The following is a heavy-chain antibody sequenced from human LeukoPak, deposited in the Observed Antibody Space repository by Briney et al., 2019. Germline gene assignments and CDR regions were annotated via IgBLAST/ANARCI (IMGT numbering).Heavy chain of an antibody. V-gene: IGHV1-2*02. CDR1: GYTFTGYY. CDR2: INPNSGGT. Sequence: GAPVKVSCKASGYTFTGYYMHWVRQAPGQGLEWMGWINPNSGGTNYAQKFQGRVTMTRDTSISTAYMELSRLRSDDTAVYYCARGPYGENYYYYYYMDVWGKGTTVTISS. J-gene: IGHJ6*03. D-gene: IGHD4-17*01. CDR3: ARGPYGENYYYYYYMDV.